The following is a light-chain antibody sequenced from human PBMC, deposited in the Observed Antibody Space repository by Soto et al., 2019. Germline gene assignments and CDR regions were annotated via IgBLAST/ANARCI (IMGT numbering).Light chain of an antibody. Sequence: QSVLTQPPSTSGTPGQRVTISCSGTNSNIGKFNVNWFRQLPGTAPKLLIYSTDQRPSGVPDRFSGSKSGTSASLAISDLQTEDEADYYCAAWDDSLSGLYLFGTGTQLTVL. J-gene: IGLJ1*01. CDR3: AAWDDSLSGLYL. V-gene: IGLV1-44*01. CDR2: STD. CDR1: NSNIGKFN.